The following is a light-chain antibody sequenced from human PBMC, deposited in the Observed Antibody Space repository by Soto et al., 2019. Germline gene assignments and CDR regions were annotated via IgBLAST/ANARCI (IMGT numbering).Light chain of an antibody. J-gene: IGLJ1*01. CDR2: DVT. CDR1: SSDVGGYDY. V-gene: IGLV2-14*03. Sequence: QSALTQPASVSGSPGQSITVSCTGTSSDVGGYDYVSWYQQHPGKAPRLMIYDVTNRPSGVSDRFSGSKSGNTASLTISGLQAEDDADYDCSSYRRGSTYVFGTGTKVT. CDR3: SSYRRGSTYV.